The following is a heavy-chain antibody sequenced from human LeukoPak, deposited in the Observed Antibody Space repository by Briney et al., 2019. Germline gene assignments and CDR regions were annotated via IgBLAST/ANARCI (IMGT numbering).Heavy chain of an antibody. CDR2: IYYSGST. Sequence: SETLSLTCTVSGGSISSGDYYWSWLRQPPGKGLEWIGYIYYSGSTYYNPSLKSRVTISVDTSKNQFSLKLSSVTAADTAVYYCARDYSSCSSTSCYKSGFDPWGQGTLVTVSS. D-gene: IGHD2-2*02. V-gene: IGHV4-30-4*01. CDR1: GGSISSGDYY. CDR3: ARDYSSCSSTSCYKSGFDP. J-gene: IGHJ5*02.